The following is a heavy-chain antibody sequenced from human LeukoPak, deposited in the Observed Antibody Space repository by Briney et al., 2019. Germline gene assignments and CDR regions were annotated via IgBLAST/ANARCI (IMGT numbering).Heavy chain of an antibody. Sequence: SETLSLTCTVPGGSISSGGYYWSWIRQHPGKGLEWIGYIYYSGSTNYNPSLKSRVTISVDTSKNQFSLKLSSVTAADTAVYYCARRTGYCSSTSCYGPSWFDPWGQGTLVTVSS. CDR3: ARRTGYCSSTSCYGPSWFDP. CDR1: GGSISSGGYY. V-gene: IGHV4-61*08. CDR2: IYYSGST. J-gene: IGHJ5*02. D-gene: IGHD2-2*01.